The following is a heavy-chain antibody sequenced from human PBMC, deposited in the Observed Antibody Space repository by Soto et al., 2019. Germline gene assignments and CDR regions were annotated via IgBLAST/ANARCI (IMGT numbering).Heavy chain of an antibody. V-gene: IGHV3-23*01. CDR3: ARDMPVVTFPFDY. CDR2: VTDTGGST. J-gene: IGHJ4*02. CDR1: GFNFYAYA. Sequence: GGSLRLSCAASGFNFYAYAMTWVRQAPGKGLEWVSAVTDTGGSTYYADSVKGRFTISRDNSKNTLYLQMNSLRAEDTAVYYCARDMPVVTFPFDYCSQGTLVTSPQ. D-gene: IGHD2-21*02.